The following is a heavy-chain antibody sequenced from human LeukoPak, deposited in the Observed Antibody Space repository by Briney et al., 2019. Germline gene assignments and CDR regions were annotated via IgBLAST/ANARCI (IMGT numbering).Heavy chain of an antibody. D-gene: IGHD1-26*01. J-gene: IGHJ3*02. V-gene: IGHV3-23*01. CDR3: ATVIPRYSGSSVGAFDI. CDR2: IRGSGSRT. CDR1: GLTLSSFA. Sequence: GGSLRLSCAVSGLTLSSFAMSWVRQAPGKGLEWVSGIRGSGSRTYYADSVRGRLTISRVHSTHTLYLEMNCLKAEDTAVYYCATVIPRYSGSSVGAFDIWGQGTTVIVSS.